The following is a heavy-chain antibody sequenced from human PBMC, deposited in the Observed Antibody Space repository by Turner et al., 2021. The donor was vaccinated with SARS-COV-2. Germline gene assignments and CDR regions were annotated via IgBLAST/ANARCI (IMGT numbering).Heavy chain of an antibody. J-gene: IGHJ4*02. D-gene: IGHD3-10*01. V-gene: IGHV3-30*18. CDR1: GFTFSSYG. CDR3: AKVIGEYYYGSGYDY. Sequence: QVQLVESGGGVVQPGRSLRLSCAASGFTFSSYGMHWVRQAPGKGLEWVAIISDDGSNKYYADSVKGRFTISRDNSKNTLYLQMNSLRAEDTAVYYCAKVIGEYYYGSGYDYWGQGTLVTVSS. CDR2: ISDDGSNK.